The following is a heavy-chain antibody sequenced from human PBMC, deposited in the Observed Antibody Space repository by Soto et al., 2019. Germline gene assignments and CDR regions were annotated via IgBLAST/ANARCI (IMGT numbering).Heavy chain of an antibody. V-gene: IGHV3-48*01. J-gene: IGHJ3*02. CDR2: ISSSSTI. Sequence: GGSLRLSCAASGFTFSSYSMNWVRQAPGKGLEWVSYISSSSTIYYADSVKGRFTISRDNAKNSLYLQMNSLRAEDTAVYYCARGDWNEYDAFDIWGQGTMVTVSS. D-gene: IGHD1-1*01. CDR1: GFTFSSYS. CDR3: ARGDWNEYDAFDI.